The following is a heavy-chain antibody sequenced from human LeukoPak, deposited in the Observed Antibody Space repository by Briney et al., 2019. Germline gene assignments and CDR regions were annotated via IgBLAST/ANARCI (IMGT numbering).Heavy chain of an antibody. J-gene: IGHJ3*02. D-gene: IGHD5-24*01. CDR3: ARGRDGYNYFDAFDI. Sequence: GESLKISCTGSGYGFTNYWIGWVRQLTGKGLEWMGIIYPDDSDNRYSPAFQGQVTTTADKTISTAYLQWSSLKASDIAMYYCARGRDGYNYFDAFDIWGQGTMVTVSS. CDR1: GYGFTNYW. CDR2: IYPDDSDN. V-gene: IGHV5-51*01.